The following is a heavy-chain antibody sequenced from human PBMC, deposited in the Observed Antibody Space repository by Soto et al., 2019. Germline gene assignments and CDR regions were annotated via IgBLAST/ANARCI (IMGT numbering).Heavy chain of an antibody. V-gene: IGHV3-74*01. CDR3: ARGPDYGDYDWYFDL. D-gene: IGHD4-17*01. J-gene: IGHJ2*01. Sequence: EVQLVESGGGLVQPGGSLRLSCAASGFTFSSYWMHWVRQARGKGLVWVSRINSDGSSTSYADSVKGRFTISRDNAKNTLYLQMNSLRAEDTAVYYCARGPDYGDYDWYFDLWGRGTLVTVSS. CDR2: INSDGSST. CDR1: GFTFSSYW.